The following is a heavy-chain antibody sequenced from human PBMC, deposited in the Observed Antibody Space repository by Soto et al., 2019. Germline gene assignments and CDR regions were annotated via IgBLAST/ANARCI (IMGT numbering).Heavy chain of an antibody. V-gene: IGHV4-39*01. J-gene: IGHJ4*02. Sequence: SETLSLTCTVSGGSISSSSYYWCWIRQPPGKGLEWIGSIYYSWSTYYNPSLKSRVTISVDTSKNQFSLKLSSVTAADTAVYYCARPSGYYYDYFDYWGQGTLVTVSS. CDR1: GGSISSSSYY. CDR3: ARPSGYYYDYFDY. CDR2: IYYSWST. D-gene: IGHD3-22*01.